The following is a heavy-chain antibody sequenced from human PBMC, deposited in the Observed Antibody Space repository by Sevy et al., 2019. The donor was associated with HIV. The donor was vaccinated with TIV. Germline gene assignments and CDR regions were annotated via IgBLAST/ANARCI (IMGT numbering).Heavy chain of an antibody. Sequence: GGSLRLSCTASGFTFKNYAVTWVRQAPGKGLECVSTISGSGGTTNYADSVKGRFSISRDNSKNTLYREMSSLRVEDTALYYCAKGSRSGRLQLPRDYYFDSWGQGTLVTVSS. D-gene: IGHD2-15*01. J-gene: IGHJ4*02. CDR3: AKGSRSGRLQLPRDYYFDS. CDR1: GFTFKNYA. CDR2: ISGSGGTT. V-gene: IGHV3-23*01.